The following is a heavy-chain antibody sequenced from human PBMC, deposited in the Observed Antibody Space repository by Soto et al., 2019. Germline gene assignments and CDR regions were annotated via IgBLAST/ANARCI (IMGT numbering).Heavy chain of an antibody. D-gene: IGHD2-2*01. CDR1: GGTFSSYA. V-gene: IGHV1-69*01. Sequence: QVQLVQSGAEVKKPGSSVKVSCKASGGTFSSYAISWVRQAPGQGLEWMGGIIPIPGTANYAQQFQGRVTITAEESTSTGYMVLSSLRSEDTAVYYCARSQGSSTSLEIYYYYYYGMDVWGQGTKVTVSS. J-gene: IGHJ6*02. CDR3: ARSQGSSTSLEIYYYYYYGMDV. CDR2: IIPIPGTA.